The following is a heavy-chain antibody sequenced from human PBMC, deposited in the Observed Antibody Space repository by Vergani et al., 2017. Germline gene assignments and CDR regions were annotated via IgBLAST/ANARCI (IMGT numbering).Heavy chain of an antibody. D-gene: IGHD3-9*01. CDR2: MNPNSGNT. J-gene: IGHJ6*02. V-gene: IGHV1-8*02. CDR1: GGTFSSYT. Sequence: QVQLVQSGAEVKKPGSSVKVSCKASGGTFSSYTISWVRQAPGQGLEWMGWMNPNSGNTGYAQKFQGRVTMTRNTSISTAYMELSSLRSEDTAVYYCARADNRYYYGMDVWGQGTTVTVSS. CDR3: ARADNRYYYGMDV.